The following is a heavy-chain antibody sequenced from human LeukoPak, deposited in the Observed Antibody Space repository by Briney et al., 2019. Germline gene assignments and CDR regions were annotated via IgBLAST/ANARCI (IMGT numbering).Heavy chain of an antibody. D-gene: IGHD5-12*01. Sequence: SETLSLTSIVSGYSISSSYHWGWIRQPPGKGLEWIGSIFHSGSFYYNPSLKGRVTMSVDMAISQFSLKLTSVTAADTAVYYCARNYGYTSGGNWYFDFWGRGTLVTVSS. CDR3: ARNYGYTSGGNWYFDF. CDR2: IFHSGSF. V-gene: IGHV4-38-2*02. CDR1: GYSISSSYH. J-gene: IGHJ2*01.